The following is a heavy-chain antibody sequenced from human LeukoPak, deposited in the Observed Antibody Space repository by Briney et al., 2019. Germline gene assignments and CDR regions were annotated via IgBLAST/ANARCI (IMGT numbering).Heavy chain of an antibody. D-gene: IGHD3-22*01. CDR3: ARDPDYYDSSGYYSYYFDY. CDR2: ISYDGSNK. CDR1: GFTFSSYA. J-gene: IGHJ4*02. Sequence: GGSLRLSCAASGFTFSSYAMHWVRQAPGRGLECVAVISYDGSNKYYADSVNGRFTISRDNSKNTLYLQMNRLRAEDTAVYYCARDPDYYDSSGYYSYYFDYWGQGTLVTVSS. V-gene: IGHV3-30*01.